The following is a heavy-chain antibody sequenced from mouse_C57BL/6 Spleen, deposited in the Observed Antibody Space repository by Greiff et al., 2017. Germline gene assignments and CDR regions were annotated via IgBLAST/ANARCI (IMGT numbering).Heavy chain of an antibody. CDR3: ASRYPYYFDY. D-gene: IGHD1-1*01. CDR1: GYAFSSSW. Sequence: QVQLQQSGPELVKPGASVKISCKASGYAFSSSWMNWVKQRPGKGLEWIGRIYPGDGDTNYNGKFKGKATLTADKSSSTAYMQLSSLTSEDSAVYFCASRYPYYFDYWGQGTTLTVSS. J-gene: IGHJ2*01. CDR2: IYPGDGDT. V-gene: IGHV1-82*01.